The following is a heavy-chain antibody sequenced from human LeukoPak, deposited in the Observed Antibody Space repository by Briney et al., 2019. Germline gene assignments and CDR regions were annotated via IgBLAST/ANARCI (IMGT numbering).Heavy chain of an antibody. J-gene: IGHJ4*02. Sequence: ASVKVSCKASGYTFTTYYLHWVRQAPGQGLEWMGMIDPSGGSTSYAQKFLGRVTMTRDTSISTAYMELSRLRSDDTAVYYCARNHLWFGELLLFDYWGQGTLVTVSS. CDR3: ARNHLWFGELLLFDY. D-gene: IGHD3-10*01. CDR1: GYTFTTYY. CDR2: IDPSGGST. V-gene: IGHV1-46*01.